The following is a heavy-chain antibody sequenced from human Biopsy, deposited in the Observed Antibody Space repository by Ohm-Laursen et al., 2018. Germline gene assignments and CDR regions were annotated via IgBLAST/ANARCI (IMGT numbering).Heavy chain of an antibody. CDR2: VTGSGRST. CDR3: AKGRSGGTGHGNWFDP. V-gene: IGHV3-23*01. D-gene: IGHD3-10*01. CDR1: GVTLSDYA. Sequence: SLRLSCAASGVTLSDYAMSWVRQGPEKGLEWVSVVTGSGRSTYYTDSVKGRFSISRDNSKNTLYLQMNSLRVEDTAVYYCAKGRSGGTGHGNWFDPWGQGTLVIVSS. J-gene: IGHJ5*02.